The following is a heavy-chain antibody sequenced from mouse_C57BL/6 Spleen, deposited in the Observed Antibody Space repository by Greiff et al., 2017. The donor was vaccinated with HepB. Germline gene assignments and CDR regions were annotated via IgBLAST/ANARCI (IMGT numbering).Heavy chain of an antibody. CDR3: ARELGYYYAMDY. J-gene: IGHJ4*01. D-gene: IGHD4-1*01. Sequence: VQLQESGAELVKPGASVKLSCKASGYTFTSYWMQWVKQRPGQGLEWIGEIDPSDSYTNYNQKFKGKATLTVDTSSSTAYMQLSSLTSEDSAVYYCARELGYYYAMDYWGQGTSVTVSS. CDR1: GYTFTSYW. CDR2: IDPSDSYT. V-gene: IGHV1-50*01.